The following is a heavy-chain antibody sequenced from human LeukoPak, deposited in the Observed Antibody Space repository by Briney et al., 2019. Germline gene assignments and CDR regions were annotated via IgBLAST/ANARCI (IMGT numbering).Heavy chain of an antibody. CDR2: IRYDGSNK. J-gene: IGHJ4*02. D-gene: IGHD3-9*01. Sequence: GGSLRLSCAASGFTFSSYGMHWVRQAPGKGLEWVAFIRYDGSNKYYADSVKGRFIISRDNSKNTLYLQMNSLRAEDTAVYYCAKDPRRELFYYDILTGYNYWGQGTLVTVSS. CDR1: GFTFSSYG. CDR3: AKDPRRELFYYDILTGYNY. V-gene: IGHV3-30*02.